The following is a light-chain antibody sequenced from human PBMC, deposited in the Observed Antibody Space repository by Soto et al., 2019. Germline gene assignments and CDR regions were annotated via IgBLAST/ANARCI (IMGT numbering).Light chain of an antibody. Sequence: DLQMTQSPSSLSASVGDRVTITCQASQDISNYLNWYQQKPGKAPKILIYDASVLEAGVPSRFCGGGSGTHFTLTISSLQAEDVATYYCQQFDNLPLTFGGGTKVEIK. CDR2: DAS. V-gene: IGKV1-33*01. J-gene: IGKJ4*02. CDR3: QQFDNLPLT. CDR1: QDISNY.